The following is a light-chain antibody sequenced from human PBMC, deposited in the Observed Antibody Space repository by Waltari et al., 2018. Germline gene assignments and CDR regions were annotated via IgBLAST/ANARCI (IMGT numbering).Light chain of an antibody. CDR3: QQSHSAPWT. V-gene: IGKV1-39*01. CDR2: AAS. CDR1: QTIDTY. J-gene: IGKJ1*01. Sequence: DIQMTQSPSYLSASVGDRVTITCRASQTIDTYLDWYQQKPGKSPQVLIYAASSLQSGVPSRFSGSGSGTHFTLTITSLQPEDFATYYCQQSHSAPWTFGQGTKVEIK.